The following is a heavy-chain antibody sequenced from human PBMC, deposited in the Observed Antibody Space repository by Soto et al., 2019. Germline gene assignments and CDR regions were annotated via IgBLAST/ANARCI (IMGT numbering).Heavy chain of an antibody. J-gene: IGHJ6*02. D-gene: IGHD1-26*01. CDR3: ARSTIVGATTREQYGMDV. CDR2: IIPIFGTA. V-gene: IGHV1-69*01. Sequence: QVQLVQSGAEVKKPGSSVKVSCKASGGTFSSYAISWVRQAPGQGLEWMGGIIPIFGTANYAQKFQGRVTITADESTSTAYMELSSLRSEDTAVYYCARSTIVGATTREQYGMDVWGQGTTVTVSS. CDR1: GGTFSSYA.